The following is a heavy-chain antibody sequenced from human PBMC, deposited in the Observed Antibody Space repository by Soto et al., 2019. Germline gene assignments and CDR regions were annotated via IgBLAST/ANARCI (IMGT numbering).Heavy chain of an antibody. J-gene: IGHJ4*02. CDR2: IRKYGDNK. V-gene: IGHV3-48*01. CDR3: ARDVEVGGRLGYCSSTSCASALDY. CDR1: GFTLRSFS. D-gene: IGHD2-2*01. Sequence: GGSLRLSCAASGFTLRSFSMNWVRQAPGKGLEWVSHIRKYGDNKYYADSVKGRFTISRDNSKNTLYLQMNSLRAEDTAVYYCARDVEVGGRLGYCSSTSCASALDYWGQGTLVTVSS.